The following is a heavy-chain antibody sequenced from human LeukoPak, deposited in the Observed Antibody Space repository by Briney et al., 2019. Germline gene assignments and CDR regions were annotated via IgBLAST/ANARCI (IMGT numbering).Heavy chain of an antibody. CDR1: GFTFSSYS. CDR2: ISSSSSYI. CDR3: ARHRAFGAFDI. Sequence: GGSLRLSRAASGFTFSSYSMNWVRQAPGKGLEWVSSISSSSSYIYYADSVKGRFTISRDNAKNSLYLQMNSLRAEDTAVYYCARHRAFGAFDIWGQGTMVTVSS. D-gene: IGHD3-3*01. J-gene: IGHJ3*02. V-gene: IGHV3-21*01.